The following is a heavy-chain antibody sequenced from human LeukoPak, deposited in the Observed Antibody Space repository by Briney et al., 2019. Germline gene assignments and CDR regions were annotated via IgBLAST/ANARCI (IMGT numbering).Heavy chain of an antibody. V-gene: IGHV4-59*01. CDR3: ARDRRRELLHAFDI. J-gene: IGHJ3*02. CDR2: IDYSGST. Sequence: SETLSLTCTVSGGTISRYCWSWIRQPPGKGLEWIAYIDYSGSTNYNPSLKSRLTISLDASKNQFSLKLSSVTAADTAVYYCARDRRRELLHAFDIWGQGTMVTVSS. CDR1: GGTISRYC. D-gene: IGHD1-26*01.